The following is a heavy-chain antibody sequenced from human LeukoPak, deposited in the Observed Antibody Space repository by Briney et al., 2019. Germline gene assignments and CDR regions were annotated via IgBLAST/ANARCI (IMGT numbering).Heavy chain of an antibody. CDR2: ISTYNDNT. D-gene: IGHD6-19*01. CDR3: AREMAVAGSGVIDS. CDR1: GYTFTSYG. Sequence: ASVKVSCKASGYTFTSYGLSWVRQAPGQGLEWMGWISTYNDNTHYAQKFQGRVTMTTDTSTNTAYMELRSLRSDDMAVYYCAREMAVAGSGVIDSWGQGTLVTVSS. V-gene: IGHV1-18*03. J-gene: IGHJ4*02.